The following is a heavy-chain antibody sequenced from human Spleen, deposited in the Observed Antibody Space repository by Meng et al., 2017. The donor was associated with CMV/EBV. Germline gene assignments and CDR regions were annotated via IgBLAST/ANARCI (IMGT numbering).Heavy chain of an antibody. D-gene: IGHD3-9*01. V-gene: IGHV3-7*01. CDR1: GFTFSTYW. J-gene: IGHJ4*02. CDR2: IKQDGSEK. Sequence: SGFTFSTYWMSWVRQAPGMGLEWVANIKQDGSEKHYVDSVKGRFTISRDNAKNSLYLQLSSLRTEDTAVYYCARDRPLRYFDPTLDHWGQGALVTVSS. CDR3: ARDRPLRYFDPTLDH.